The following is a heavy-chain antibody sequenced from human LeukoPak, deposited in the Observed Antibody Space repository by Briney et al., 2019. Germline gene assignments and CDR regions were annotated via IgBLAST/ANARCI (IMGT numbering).Heavy chain of an antibody. D-gene: IGHD6-13*01. CDR1: GGSIGSSSYY. Sequence: SETLSLTCTVSGGSIGSSSYYWGWIRQPPGKGLEWIGSIYYGGSTYYNPSLKSRVTISVDTSKNQFSLKLSSVTAADTAVYYCARVGTSSSWGQGTLVTVSS. CDR2: IYYGGST. CDR3: ARVGTSSS. V-gene: IGHV4-39*07. J-gene: IGHJ4*02.